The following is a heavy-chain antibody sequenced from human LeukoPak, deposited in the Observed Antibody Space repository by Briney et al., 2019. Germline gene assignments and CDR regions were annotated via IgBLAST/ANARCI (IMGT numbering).Heavy chain of an antibody. Sequence: PSETLSLTCTASGGSISSYYWSWIRQPPGKGLEWIGYIYGRGSSNYNPSLKSRVTISVGTSKNPFSLKLSSVTAADTAVYYCATGSSRDGYNFYYWGQGTLVTVSS. CDR1: GGSISSYY. CDR3: ATGSSRDGYNFYY. J-gene: IGHJ4*02. V-gene: IGHV4-59*01. CDR2: IYGRGSS. D-gene: IGHD5-24*01.